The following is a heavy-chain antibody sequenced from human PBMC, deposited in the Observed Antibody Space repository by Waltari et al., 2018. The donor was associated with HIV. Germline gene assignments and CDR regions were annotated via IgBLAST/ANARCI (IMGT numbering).Heavy chain of an antibody. J-gene: IGHJ4*02. CDR3: AKDTNFDWLFSFDY. CDR2: ISLNSGSI. D-gene: IGHD3-9*01. V-gene: IGHV3-9*01. CDR1: GFTFDDYA. Sequence: EVQLVESGGGLVQPGRSLRLSCAASGFTFDDYAMHWVRQAPGKGLEWVSGISLNSGSIGYADSVKGRVTIARDDAKNSLYLQMNSLRAEDTALYYCAKDTNFDWLFSFDYWGQGTLVTVSS.